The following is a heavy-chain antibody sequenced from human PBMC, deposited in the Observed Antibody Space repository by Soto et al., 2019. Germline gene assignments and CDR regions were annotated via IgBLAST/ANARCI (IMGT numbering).Heavy chain of an antibody. Sequence: GESLKISCKGSGYSFTSYWIGWVRQMPGKGLEWMGIIYPGDSDTRYRPSFQCQVTTSADKFISTAYLQWSSLKASDTAMYYCARAAVAGPYYYYGMDVWGQGTTVTVSS. CDR2: IYPGDSDT. J-gene: IGHJ6*02. V-gene: IGHV5-51*01. CDR3: ARAAVAGPYYYYGMDV. D-gene: IGHD6-19*01. CDR1: GYSFTSYW.